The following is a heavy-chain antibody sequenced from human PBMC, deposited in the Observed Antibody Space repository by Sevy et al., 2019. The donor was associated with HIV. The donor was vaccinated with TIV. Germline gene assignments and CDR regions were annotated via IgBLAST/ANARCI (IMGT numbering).Heavy chain of an antibody. Sequence: GGSLRLSCAASGFTFSSYAMGWVRQAPGKGLEWVSAISGSGGSTYYADSVKGRFTISRDNSKNTLYLQMNSLRAEDTAVYYCAKSRAEWGGYCSGGSCSDFDYWGQGTLVTVSS. CDR1: GFTFSSYA. CDR2: ISGSGGST. CDR3: AKSRAEWGGYCSGGSCSDFDY. V-gene: IGHV3-23*01. J-gene: IGHJ4*02. D-gene: IGHD2-15*01.